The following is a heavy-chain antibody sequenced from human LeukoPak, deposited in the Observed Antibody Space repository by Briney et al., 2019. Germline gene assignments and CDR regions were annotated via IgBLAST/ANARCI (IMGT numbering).Heavy chain of an antibody. Sequence: ASVKVSCKASGYTFTTNGVSWVRQAPGQGLEWLAWISPYDGDTNYTPDLQGRVTLSTDTSTSTAYMELTSLRSDDTAVYYCARSEVGALVDYWGQGTLVTVSS. CDR1: GYTFTTNG. CDR3: ARSEVGALVDY. V-gene: IGHV1-18*04. CDR2: ISPYDGDT. J-gene: IGHJ4*02. D-gene: IGHD1-26*01.